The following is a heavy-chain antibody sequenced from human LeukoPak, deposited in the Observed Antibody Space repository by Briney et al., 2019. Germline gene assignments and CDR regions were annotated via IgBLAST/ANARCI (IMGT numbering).Heavy chain of an antibody. CDR2: IYYRGNT. J-gene: IGHJ4*02. V-gene: IGHV4-39*01. CDR1: RASFNGSDYC. D-gene: IGHD2-15*01. CDR3: ARRYGDCRGGSCPYFEY. Sequence: SETLSLTCSVSRASFNGSDYCWGWVRQPPGKGLEWIGTIYYRGNTYYNPSLTSRVTISADTSKMQFSLKLTSATAADTAVYYCARRYGDCRGGSCPYFEYWGQGILVTVSS.